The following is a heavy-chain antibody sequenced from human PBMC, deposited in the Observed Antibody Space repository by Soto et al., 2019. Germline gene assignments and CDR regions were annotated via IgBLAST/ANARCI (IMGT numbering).Heavy chain of an antibody. CDR2: INGDGTTT. CDR3: ASIPMVRGPSDS. CDR1: GFTFSTYW. Sequence: EVRLVESGGGLVQPGGSLRLSCAASGFTFSTYWMHWVSQAPGKGLVWVSRINGDGTTTQYADSVKGRFTISRDNAKNTLYLQMNNLRGDDPAMYYCASIPMVRGPSDSLGQGKLVTVSS. D-gene: IGHD3-10*01. V-gene: IGHV3-74*02. J-gene: IGHJ4*02.